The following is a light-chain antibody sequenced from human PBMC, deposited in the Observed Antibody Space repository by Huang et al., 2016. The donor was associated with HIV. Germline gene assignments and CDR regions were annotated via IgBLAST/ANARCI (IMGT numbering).Light chain of an antibody. CDR1: QNITTN. Sequence: EIGMTQSPATLSVSPGASATLSCRASQNITTNLVWYHQKVGQAPRLLIYGASTRATDVPARFSGSGSGTEFTLTISSLQSEDFGIYYCQQYNNRPLITFGPGTKVD. CDR3: QQYNNRPLIT. V-gene: IGKV3-15*01. J-gene: IGKJ3*01. CDR2: GAS.